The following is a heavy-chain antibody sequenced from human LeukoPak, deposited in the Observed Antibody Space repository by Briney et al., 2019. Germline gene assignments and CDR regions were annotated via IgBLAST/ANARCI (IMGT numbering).Heavy chain of an antibody. Sequence: GASVKVSCKASGGTFSSYAISWVRQAPGQGLEWMGGIIPISGTANYAQKFQGRVTITTDESTSTAYMELSSLRSEDTAVYYCARAGDYGDYVFCYWGQGTLVTVSS. CDR3: ARAGDYGDYVFCY. J-gene: IGHJ4*02. CDR2: IIPISGTA. V-gene: IGHV1-69*05. D-gene: IGHD4-17*01. CDR1: GGTFSSYA.